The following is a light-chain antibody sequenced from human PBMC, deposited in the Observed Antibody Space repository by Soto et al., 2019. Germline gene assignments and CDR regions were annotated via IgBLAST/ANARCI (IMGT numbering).Light chain of an antibody. J-gene: IGKJ1*01. CDR3: MQGTHWPPT. Sequence: VVMTQSPLSLPVTLGQPASISCRSSQSLVYSDGNAYLTWFHQRPGQSPRRLIYKASNRDSGVXDKXSGSGSGTDFTLQINRVEAEDVGVSYCMQGTHWPPTFGRGTRVEIK. CDR1: QSLVYSDGNAY. V-gene: IGKV2-30*01. CDR2: KAS.